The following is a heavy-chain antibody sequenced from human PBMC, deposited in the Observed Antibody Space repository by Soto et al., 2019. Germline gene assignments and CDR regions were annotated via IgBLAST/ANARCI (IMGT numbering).Heavy chain of an antibody. CDR1: GGSISSGDYY. J-gene: IGHJ6*02. Sequence: PSETLSLTCTVSGGSISSGDYYWSWIRQPPGKGLGWIGYIYYSGSTYYNPSLKSRVTISVDTSKNQCSLKLSSVTAADTAVYYCARSLPRNYGMDVWGQGTTVTVSS. CDR2: IYYSGST. CDR3: ARSLPRNYGMDV. D-gene: IGHD3-16*02. V-gene: IGHV4-30-4*01.